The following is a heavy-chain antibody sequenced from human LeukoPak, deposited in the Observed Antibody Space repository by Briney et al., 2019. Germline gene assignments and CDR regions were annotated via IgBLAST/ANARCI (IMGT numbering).Heavy chain of an antibody. V-gene: IGHV4-59*08. CDR1: GGSISSYY. CDR3: ARRRSSSWLVDY. D-gene: IGHD6-6*01. J-gene: IGHJ4*02. CDR2: IYYSGST. Sequence: SETLSLTCTVSGGSISSYYWSWIRQPPGKGLEWIGYIYYSGSTHSNPSLKSRVTISVDTSKNQFSLKLSSVTAADTAVYYCARRRSSSWLVDYWGQGTLVTVSS.